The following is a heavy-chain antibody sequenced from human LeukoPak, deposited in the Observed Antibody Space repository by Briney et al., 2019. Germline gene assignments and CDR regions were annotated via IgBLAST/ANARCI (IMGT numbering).Heavy chain of an antibody. CDR1: GYTFTSYY. D-gene: IGHD5-12*01. Sequence: GASVKVSCKASGYTFTSYYVHWGRQAPGQGLEWMGIISPSGDSTTYAQKFQGRVTMSRDTSTSTVSMELSSLRSEDTAVYYCARAYSGYAPNDSWGQGTLVPVSS. CDR3: ARAYSGYAPNDS. V-gene: IGHV1-46*01. J-gene: IGHJ4*02. CDR2: ISPSGDST.